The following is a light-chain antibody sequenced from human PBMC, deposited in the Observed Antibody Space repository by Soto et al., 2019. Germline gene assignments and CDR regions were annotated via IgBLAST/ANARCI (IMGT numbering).Light chain of an antibody. CDR2: GAS. V-gene: IGKV3-20*01. CDR3: QQYGSSPFT. Sequence: EIVLTQSPGTLSLSPCERAALSLSASQSVSSSYLAWYQQKPGQAPRLLIYGASSRVTGIPDRFSGSGSGTDFTLTISRLEPEDFAVYYCQQYGSSPFTFGQGTRRRL. J-gene: IGKJ5*01. CDR1: QSVSSSY.